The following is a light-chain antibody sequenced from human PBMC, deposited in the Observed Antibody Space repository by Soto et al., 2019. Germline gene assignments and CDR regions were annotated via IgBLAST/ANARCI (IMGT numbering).Light chain of an antibody. CDR2: EVS. CDR3: AAWDDSLVV. CDR1: SSDIGAYNY. J-gene: IGLJ2*01. Sequence: QSALTQPPSASGSPGQSVTIPCAGSSSDIGAYNYVSWYQHHPGKAPKLMVYEVSKRPSGVPDRFSGSKSGNTASLTVSGLQSEDEADYYCAAWDDSLVVFGGGTKLTVL. V-gene: IGLV2-8*01.